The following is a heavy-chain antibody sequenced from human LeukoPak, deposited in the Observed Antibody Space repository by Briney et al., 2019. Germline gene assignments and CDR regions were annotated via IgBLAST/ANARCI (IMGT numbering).Heavy chain of an antibody. CDR1: GGTFSSYA. CDR2: INPNSGGT. J-gene: IGHJ3*02. CDR3: ARHRGGPPLDAFDI. Sequence: GASVKVSCKASGGTFSSYAISWVRQAPGQGLEWMGWINPNSGGTNYAQKFQGRVTMTRDTSISTAYMELSRLRPDDTAVYYCARHRGGPPLDAFDIWGQGTMVTVSS. V-gene: IGHV1-2*02. D-gene: IGHD3-16*01.